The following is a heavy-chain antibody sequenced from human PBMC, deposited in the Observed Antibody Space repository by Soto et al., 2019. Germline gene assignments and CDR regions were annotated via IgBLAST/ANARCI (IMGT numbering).Heavy chain of an antibody. V-gene: IGHV3-9*01. CDR1: GFTFDDYV. Sequence: EVQLVESGGGLVQPGRSLRLSCAASGFTFDDYVMHWVRQAPGKGLEWVSGISWNSGSIGYADSVKGRFTISRDNAKNSLYLQMNSLRAEDTALYYCAKVGWDCSGGSCYTAQYFQHWGQGTLVTVSS. CDR3: AKVGWDCSGGSCYTAQYFQH. CDR2: ISWNSGSI. J-gene: IGHJ1*01. D-gene: IGHD2-15*01.